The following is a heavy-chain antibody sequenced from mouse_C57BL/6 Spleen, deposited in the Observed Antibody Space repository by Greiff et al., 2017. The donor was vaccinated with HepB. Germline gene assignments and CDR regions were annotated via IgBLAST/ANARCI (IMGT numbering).Heavy chain of an antibody. CDR3: ARHEEGYYYGSGLYAMDY. V-gene: IGHV1-62-2*01. J-gene: IGHJ4*01. Sequence: VKLQESGAELVKPGASVKLSCKASGYTFTEYTIHWVKQRSGQGLEWIGWFYPGSGSIKYNEKFKDKATLTADKSSSTVYMELSRLTSEDSAVYFCARHEEGYYYGSGLYAMDYWGQGTSVTVSS. CDR1: GYTFTEYT. CDR2: FYPGSGSI. D-gene: IGHD1-1*01.